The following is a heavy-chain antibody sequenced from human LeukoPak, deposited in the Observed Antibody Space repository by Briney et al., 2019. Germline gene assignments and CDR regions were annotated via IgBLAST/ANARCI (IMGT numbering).Heavy chain of an antibody. D-gene: IGHD3-3*01. CDR1: GFTFSSYG. CDR3: ARGDITIFGVVIDYYYYMDV. V-gene: IGHV3-21*01. Sequence: GGSLRLSCAASGFTFSSYGMGWVRQAPGKGLEWVSSISSSSSYIYYADSVKGRFTISRDNAKNSLYLQMNSLRAEDTAVYYCARGDITIFGVVIDYYYYMDVWGKGTTVTVSS. J-gene: IGHJ6*03. CDR2: ISSSSSYI.